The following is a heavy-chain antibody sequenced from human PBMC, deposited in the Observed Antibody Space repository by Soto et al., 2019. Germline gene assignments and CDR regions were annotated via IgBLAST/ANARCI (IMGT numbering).Heavy chain of an antibody. CDR1: GGSISSGDYY. J-gene: IGHJ2*01. Sequence: SETLSLTCTVSGGSISSGDYYWSWIRQPPGKGLEWIGYIYYSGSTYYNPSLKSRVTISVDTSKNQFSLKLSSVTAADTAVYYCARRAITIFSFYWYFDLWGRGTLVTVSS. V-gene: IGHV4-30-4*01. CDR2: IYYSGST. CDR3: ARRAITIFSFYWYFDL. D-gene: IGHD3-9*01.